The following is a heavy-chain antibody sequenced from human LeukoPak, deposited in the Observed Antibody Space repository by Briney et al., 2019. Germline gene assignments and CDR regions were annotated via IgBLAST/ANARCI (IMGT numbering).Heavy chain of an antibody. V-gene: IGHV3-30*02. J-gene: IGHJ4*02. D-gene: IGHD1-26*01. Sequence: GGSLRLSCAASGFTFSSYGMSWVRQAPGKGLEWVAFIRYDGSNKYYADSVKGRFTISRDNSKNTLYLQMNSLRAEDTAVYYCAKDIRGQALVGATPGIDYWGQGTLVTVSS. CDR3: AKDIRGQALVGATPGIDY. CDR1: GFTFSSYG. CDR2: IRYDGSNK.